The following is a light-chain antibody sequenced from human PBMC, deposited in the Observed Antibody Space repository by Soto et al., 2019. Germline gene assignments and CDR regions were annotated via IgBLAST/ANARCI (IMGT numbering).Light chain of an antibody. Sequence: DIQLTQTPSTLSASVGGEATITCRASQTISRWLAWYQQKPGRAPKLLIYDASTLESGVPSRFSGSGSETEFTLTISRLQPDDFATYFCHSRAFGQGTRLEIK. J-gene: IGKJ5*01. V-gene: IGKV1-5*01. CDR1: QTISRW. CDR2: DAS. CDR3: HSRA.